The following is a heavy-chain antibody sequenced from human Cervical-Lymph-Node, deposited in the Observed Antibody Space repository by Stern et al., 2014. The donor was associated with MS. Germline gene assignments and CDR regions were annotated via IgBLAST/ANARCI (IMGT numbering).Heavy chain of an antibody. CDR1: GSTFSPSP. J-gene: IGHJ6*02. D-gene: IGHD3-16*01. CDR3: ARDRDYDPNGMDV. Sequence: HLAESGGRLVQPPGPLSLPCAASGSTFSPSPMSSVRQPPGTGLHRASTISVTGRSTYYADSVKGRFIISRDNSNNTLYLQVNSLRAEDTAVYYCARDRDYDPNGMDVWGQGATVTVSS. CDR2: ISVTGRST. V-gene: IGHV3-23*04.